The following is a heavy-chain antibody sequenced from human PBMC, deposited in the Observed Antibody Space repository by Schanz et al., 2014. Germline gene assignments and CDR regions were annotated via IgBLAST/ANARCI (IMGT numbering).Heavy chain of an antibody. Sequence: QVQVVQSGAEVKKPGASVKVSCKASGYTFISYGIKWVRQAPGQGLEWMGWINPNSGTTNYAQKFQGWVTMTRDTSISTAYMELSRLKSDDTAVYYCARGGYSSGWYDRDIAHFDYWGQGTLVTVSS. D-gene: IGHD6-19*01. CDR2: INPNSGTT. CDR3: ARGGYSSGWYDRDIAHFDY. V-gene: IGHV1-2*04. J-gene: IGHJ4*02. CDR1: GYTFISYG.